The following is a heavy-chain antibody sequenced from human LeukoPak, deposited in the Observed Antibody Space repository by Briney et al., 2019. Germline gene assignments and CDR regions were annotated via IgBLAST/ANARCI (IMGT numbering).Heavy chain of an antibody. CDR2: IYSGGGT. CDR1: GFTVSSNY. J-gene: IGHJ4*02. CDR3: ARDGDYYDSSGYFGY. V-gene: IGHV3-66*02. Sequence: PGGSLRLSCAASGFTVSSNYMSWVRQAPGKGLEWVSVIYSGGGTYYADSVKGRFTISRDNSKNTLYLQMNSLRAEDTAVYYCARDGDYYDSSGYFGYWGQGTLVTVSS. D-gene: IGHD3-22*01.